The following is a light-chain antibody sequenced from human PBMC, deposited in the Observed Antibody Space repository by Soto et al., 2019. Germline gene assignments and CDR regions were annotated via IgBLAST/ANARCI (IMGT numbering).Light chain of an antibody. Sequence: EIVLTQSPGTLSLSPVERATLSFSASQSISNMYLAWYQQKPGQAPRLLLYGASSRATGIPDRFSGGWSGTDFTLTISRLEPEDFAVYYCQQYGSSPFTCGPGTKGDI. V-gene: IGKV3-20*01. CDR1: QSISNMY. CDR3: QQYGSSPFT. CDR2: GAS. J-gene: IGKJ3*01.